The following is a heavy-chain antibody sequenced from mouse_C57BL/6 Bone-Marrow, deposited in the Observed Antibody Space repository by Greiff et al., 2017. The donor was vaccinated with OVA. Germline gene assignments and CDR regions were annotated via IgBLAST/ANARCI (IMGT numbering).Heavy chain of an antibody. D-gene: IGHD2-4*01. CDR3: ARFRDYDGFDY. Sequence: QQRPGHGLEWIGMIHPNSGSTNYNEKFKSKATLTVDKSSSTAYMQLSSLTSEDSAVYYCARFRDYDGFDYWGQGTTLTVSS. V-gene: IGHV1-64*01. CDR2: IHPNSGST. J-gene: IGHJ2*01.